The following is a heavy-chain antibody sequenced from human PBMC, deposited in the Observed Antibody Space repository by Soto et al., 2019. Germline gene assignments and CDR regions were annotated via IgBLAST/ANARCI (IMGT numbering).Heavy chain of an antibody. Sequence: QVQLQESGPGLVKPSETRSLTCTVSGGSVSSGSYYWSWIRQPPGMGLECIGYVYYSGSTNYNPPLTSRVTISVETSKNQFSLKLTSVTAADTAVYYCARGSSSWPYFFDYWGQGTLVTVSS. CDR3: ARGSSSWPYFFDY. CDR1: GGSVSSGSYY. J-gene: IGHJ4*02. V-gene: IGHV4-61*01. CDR2: VYYSGST. D-gene: IGHD6-13*01.